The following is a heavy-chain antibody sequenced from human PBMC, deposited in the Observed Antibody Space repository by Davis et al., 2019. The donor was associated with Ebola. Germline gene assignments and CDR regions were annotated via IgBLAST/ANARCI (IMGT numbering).Heavy chain of an antibody. D-gene: IGHD2-2*01. CDR3: ARVPVVPAASGVDY. Sequence: MPSETLSLTCGVSGGSISSGDYSWNWIRQPPGKGLEWIGYIYNSGSTSYNPSLKSRVTISLDKSKNQFSLKLSSVTAADTAVYYCARVPVVPAASGVDYWGQGTLVTVSS. V-gene: IGHV4-30-2*01. CDR1: GGSISSGDYS. CDR2: IYNSGST. J-gene: IGHJ4*02.